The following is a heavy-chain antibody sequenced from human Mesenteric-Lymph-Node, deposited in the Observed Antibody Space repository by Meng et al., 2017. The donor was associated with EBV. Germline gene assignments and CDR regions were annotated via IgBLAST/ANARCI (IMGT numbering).Heavy chain of an antibody. CDR3: ARVDLSSGGSCLDP. J-gene: IGHJ5*02. D-gene: IGHD2-15*01. Sequence: KWQDWGQALWTPSATLLLSCTFVGGSDSSSSYYWSWIRHPPGKGLEYIGYIYYSGSTNYNPSLKSRVTISMDTSKNQVSLKLSSVSAADTAVYYCARVDLSSGGSCLDPWGPGTLVTVSS. CDR2: IYYSGST. CDR1: GGSDSSSSYY. V-gene: IGHV4-61*01.